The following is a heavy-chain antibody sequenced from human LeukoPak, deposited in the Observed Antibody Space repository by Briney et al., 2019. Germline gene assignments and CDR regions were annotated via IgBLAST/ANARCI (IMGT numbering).Heavy chain of an antibody. Sequence: PSETLSLTCTVSGGSISSSSYYWGWIRQPPGKGQEWIGYIYYSGSTNYNPSLKSRVTISVDTSKNQFSLKLSSVTAADTAVYYCARGATSHVDTAMAHWGQGTLVTVSS. CDR3: ARGATSHVDTAMAH. CDR1: GGSISSSSYY. V-gene: IGHV4-61*05. J-gene: IGHJ4*02. D-gene: IGHD5-18*01. CDR2: IYYSGST.